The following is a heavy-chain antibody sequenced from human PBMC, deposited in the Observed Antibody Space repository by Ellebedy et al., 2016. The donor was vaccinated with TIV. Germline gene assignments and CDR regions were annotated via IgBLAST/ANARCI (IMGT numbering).Heavy chain of an antibody. Sequence: KVSCKGSGYVFSTYWIGWVRQMPGKGLEWMVIIYPSDSDTRYSPSFQGHVTISADKSSRTAHLQWSSLKASDTAMYYCARFPSENWNLLDYWGQGTLVTVSS. D-gene: IGHD1-1*01. CDR2: IYPSDSDT. V-gene: IGHV5-51*01. CDR1: GYVFSTYW. J-gene: IGHJ4*02. CDR3: ARFPSENWNLLDY.